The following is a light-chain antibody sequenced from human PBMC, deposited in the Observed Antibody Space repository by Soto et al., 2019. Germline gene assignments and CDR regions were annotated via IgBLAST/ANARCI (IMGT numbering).Light chain of an antibody. J-gene: IGKJ2*01. CDR2: GAS. CDR3: QQYGRSPLMYT. V-gene: IGKV3-20*01. CDR1: QSVDSNF. Sequence: ENVLTQSPGTLSLSPGERATLSCRASQSVDSNFLAWYQQKPGQAPRLLIYGASTRAAGVPDRFSGSGSGTDFTLTITRLEHEDFAVYYCQQYGRSPLMYTFGQGTKLGVK.